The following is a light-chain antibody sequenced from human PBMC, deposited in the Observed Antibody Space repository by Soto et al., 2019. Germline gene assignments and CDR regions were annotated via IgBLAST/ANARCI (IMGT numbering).Light chain of an antibody. CDR3: SSYTTNSPLNV. CDR1: TSDVGGYNS. CDR2: EVS. V-gene: IGLV2-14*01. J-gene: IGLJ1*01. Sequence: QSALTQPASVSGSPGQSITISCTGTTSDVGGYNSVSWYQQHPGKAPTLIIYEVSDRPSGISNRFSGSKSGNTASLTISGLQAEDEADYYCSSYTTNSPLNVFGSGTK.